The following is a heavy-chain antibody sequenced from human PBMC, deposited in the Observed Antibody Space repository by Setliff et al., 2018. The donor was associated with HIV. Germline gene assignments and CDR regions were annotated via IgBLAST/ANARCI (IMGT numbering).Heavy chain of an antibody. CDR3: AIGSSNWPHRPDNYYFDY. CDR1: GDTFTTYA. Sequence: ASVKVSCKASGDTFTTYALHWVRQAPGQRLEWMGWINAGNGDTKSSQKFQGRVTITRDTSTSTAYMELSSLRSEDTGVYYCAIGSSNWPHRPDNYYFDYWGQGTPVTVSS. CDR2: INAGNGDT. V-gene: IGHV1-3*01. D-gene: IGHD6-13*01. J-gene: IGHJ4*02.